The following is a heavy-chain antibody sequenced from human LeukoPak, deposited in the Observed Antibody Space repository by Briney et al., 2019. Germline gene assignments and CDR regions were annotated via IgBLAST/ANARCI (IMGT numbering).Heavy chain of an antibody. CDR3: VRALGSSSADY. Sequence: GVSLTLSCPAYGFTFTTYWMSWVRQAPGKGLEWVANIKQDGSEKYYVDSVEGRFSITRDNAKNSFSLQMNSLRGEDTAVYYCVRALGSSSADYWGQGTLVTVSS. J-gene: IGHJ4*02. V-gene: IGHV3-7*01. D-gene: IGHD6-6*01. CDR2: IKQDGSEK. CDR1: GFTFTTYW.